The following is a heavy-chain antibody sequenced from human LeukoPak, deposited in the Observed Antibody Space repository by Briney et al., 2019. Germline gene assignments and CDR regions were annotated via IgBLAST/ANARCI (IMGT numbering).Heavy chain of an antibody. CDR1: GYTFTSYA. Sequence: ASVNVSCKASGYTFTSYAMHWVRQAPGQRLEWMGWINAGNGNTKYSQKFQGRVTITRDTSASTAYMELSSLRSEDTAVYYCARDRSSGGSCYVYWGQGTLVTVSS. V-gene: IGHV1-3*01. J-gene: IGHJ4*02. CDR2: INAGNGNT. CDR3: ARDRSSGGSCYVY. D-gene: IGHD2-15*01.